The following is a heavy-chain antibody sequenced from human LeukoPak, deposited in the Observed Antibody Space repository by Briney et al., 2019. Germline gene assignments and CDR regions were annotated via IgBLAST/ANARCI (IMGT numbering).Heavy chain of an antibody. CDR2: IYHSGST. V-gene: IGHV4-30-2*01. CDR1: GGSISSGGYS. Sequence: SQTLSLTCAVSGGSISSGGYSWSWIRQPPGKGLEWIGYIYHSGSTYYNPSLKSRVTISVDRSKNQFSLKLSSVTAADTAVYYCASDYCSSTSCFDYWGQGTLVTVSS. D-gene: IGHD2-2*01. J-gene: IGHJ4*02. CDR3: ASDYCSSTSCFDY.